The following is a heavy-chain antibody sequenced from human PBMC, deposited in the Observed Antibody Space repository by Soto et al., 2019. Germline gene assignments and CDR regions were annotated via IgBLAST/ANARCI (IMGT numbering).Heavy chain of an antibody. D-gene: IGHD3-22*01. CDR3: ARDLGYYASDGYFDY. Sequence: GGSLRLSCAGSGFTFSDYYMSWIRQAPGKGLEWVSYISSSGDIIYYADSVKGRFTISRDNAKNSLYLQMNSLRAEDTAVYYCARDLGYYASDGYFDYWGQGTLVTVSS. J-gene: IGHJ4*02. CDR2: ISSSGDII. V-gene: IGHV3-11*01. CDR1: GFTFSDYY.